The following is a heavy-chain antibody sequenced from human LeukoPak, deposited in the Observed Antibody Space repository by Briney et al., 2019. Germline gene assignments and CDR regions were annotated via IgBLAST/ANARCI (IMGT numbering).Heavy chain of an antibody. CDR1: GFTFSSYG. J-gene: IGHJ4*02. D-gene: IGHD2-2*01. CDR3: ASAGGRCSSASCPPMDY. Sequence: PGGSLRLSCAASGFTFSSYGMHWVRQAPGKGLEWVAVIWYDGSDTYYTDSVKGRFTISRDNSKNTLYLQMNSLRAEDTAVYYCASAGGRCSSASCPPMDYWGQGTLVIVSS. CDR2: IWYDGSDT. V-gene: IGHV3-33*01.